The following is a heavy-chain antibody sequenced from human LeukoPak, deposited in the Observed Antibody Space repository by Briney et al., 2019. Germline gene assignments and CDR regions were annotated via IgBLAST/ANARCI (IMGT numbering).Heavy chain of an antibody. D-gene: IGHD3-3*01. Sequence: ASVRVSCEASGYTFTDYYIHWVRQAPGQGLEWMGWINTNSGGTKFAQKFQGRVTMTRDTSLTTAYMELSSLKSDDTAVYFCARDGDLEWTPSGFWGQGALVTVSS. CDR2: INTNSGGT. J-gene: IGHJ4*02. CDR1: GYTFTDYY. V-gene: IGHV1-2*02. CDR3: ARDGDLEWTPSGF.